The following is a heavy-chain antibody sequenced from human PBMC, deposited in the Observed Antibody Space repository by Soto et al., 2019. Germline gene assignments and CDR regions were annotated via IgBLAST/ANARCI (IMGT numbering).Heavy chain of an antibody. CDR1: GFTFSGSA. J-gene: IGHJ6*04. Sequence: GGSLRLSCAASGFTFSGSAMHWVRQASGKGLEWVGRIRSKANSYATAHAASVKGRFTISRDDSKNTAYLQMNSLKTEDTAVYYCTSRAANWPWGKGTTVTVSS. V-gene: IGHV3-73*01. CDR2: IRSKANSYAT. CDR3: TSRAANWP. D-gene: IGHD2-15*01.